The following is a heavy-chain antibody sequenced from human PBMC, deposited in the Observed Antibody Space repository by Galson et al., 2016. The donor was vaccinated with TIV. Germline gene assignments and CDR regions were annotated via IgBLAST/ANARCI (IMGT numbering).Heavy chain of an antibody. V-gene: IGHV3-9*01. Sequence: SLRLSCAASGFTFDDYGMHWVRQPPGKGLEWVSGITWNSVGIDYADSVKGRFTISRDNAKNSLYLQMNSLRPDDTDLYYCAKEQSCGGDCYLFDFWGQGALVTVSS. J-gene: IGHJ4*02. CDR2: ITWNSVGI. D-gene: IGHD2-21*02. CDR3: AKEQSCGGDCYLFDF. CDR1: GFTFDDYG.